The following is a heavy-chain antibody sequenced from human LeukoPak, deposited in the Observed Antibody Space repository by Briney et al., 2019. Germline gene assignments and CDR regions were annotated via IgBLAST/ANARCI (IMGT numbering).Heavy chain of an antibody. D-gene: IGHD3-16*02. CDR2: ISTYNGNT. Sequence: VASVKVSCKASGYTFTGYYMHWVRQAPGQGLEWMGWISTYNGNTKNAQKLQGRVTMTTDTSTSTAYMELGTLRSDDTAVYYCARADTVRLGELSHFDYWGQGTLVTVSS. CDR3: ARADTVRLGELSHFDY. V-gene: IGHV1-18*04. CDR1: GYTFTGYY. J-gene: IGHJ4*02.